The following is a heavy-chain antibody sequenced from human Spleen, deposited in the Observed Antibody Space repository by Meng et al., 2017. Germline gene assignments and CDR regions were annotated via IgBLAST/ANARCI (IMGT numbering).Heavy chain of an antibody. J-gene: IGHJ4*02. Sequence: LRLSCTVSGASITSGSYYWSWIRQPAGKGLEWIGRIYISGSTNYNPSLKSRVTISVDTSKNQISLRLSSVTAADTAVYYCARWVGMQQLAKPNLDYWGQGTLVTVSS. CDR3: ARWVGMQQLAKPNLDY. CDR1: GASITSGSYY. CDR2: IYISGST. D-gene: IGHD6-13*01. V-gene: IGHV4-61*02.